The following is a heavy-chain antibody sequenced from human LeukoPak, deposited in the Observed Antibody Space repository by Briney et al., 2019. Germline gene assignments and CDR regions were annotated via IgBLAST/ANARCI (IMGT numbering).Heavy chain of an antibody. V-gene: IGHV4-30-4*01. CDR3: AREPLRYFDWLSFPH. D-gene: IGHD3-9*01. Sequence: SQTLSLTCTVSGGSISSGDYYWSWIRQPPGKGLEWIGYIYYSGSTYYNPSLKSRVTISVDTSKNQFSLKLSSVTAADTAVYYCAREPLRYFDWLSFPHWGQGTLVTVSS. CDR2: IYYSGST. J-gene: IGHJ4*02. CDR1: GGSISSGDYY.